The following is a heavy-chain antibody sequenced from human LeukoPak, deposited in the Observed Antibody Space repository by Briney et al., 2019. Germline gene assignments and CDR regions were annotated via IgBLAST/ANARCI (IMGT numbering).Heavy chain of an antibody. D-gene: IGHD2-21*02. CDR3: ASLMVTAKNYYFDY. Sequence: GSSVKVSCKASGGTFSSYAISWVRQAPGQGLEWMGRIIPILGIANYAQKFQGRVTITADKSTSTAYMELSSLRSEDTAVYYCASLMVTAKNYYFDYWGQGTLVTVSS. J-gene: IGHJ4*02. CDR2: IIPILGIA. V-gene: IGHV1-69*04. CDR1: GGTFSSYA.